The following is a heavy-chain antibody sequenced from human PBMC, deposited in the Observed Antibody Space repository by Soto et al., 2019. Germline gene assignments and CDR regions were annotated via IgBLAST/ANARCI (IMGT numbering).Heavy chain of an antibody. V-gene: IGHV3-48*01. CDR3: ARDLVSVDFDL. CDR2: ISSSSSTI. CDR1: GFTFSSYS. J-gene: IGHJ2*01. D-gene: IGHD2-15*01. Sequence: EVQLVESGGGLVQPGGSLRLSCAASGFTFSSYSMNWVRQAPGKGLEWVAYISSSSSTIYYADSVKGRFTISRDNAKNSLYLQMNSLRVEDTAVYYCARDLVSVDFDLWGRGTLVTVSS.